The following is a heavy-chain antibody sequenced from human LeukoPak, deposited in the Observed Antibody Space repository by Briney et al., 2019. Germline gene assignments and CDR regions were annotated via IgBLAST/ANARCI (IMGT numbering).Heavy chain of an antibody. J-gene: IGHJ3*02. Sequence: PSETLSLTCAVSGYSISSGYYWGWIRQPPGKGLEWIATISHTVTTSHNPSLKSRVTISVDKSKNQFSLKLSSVTAADTAVYYCARYSSSWYPNLGAFDIWGQGTMVTVSS. V-gene: IGHV4-38-2*01. CDR1: GYSISSGYY. D-gene: IGHD6-13*01. CDR3: ARYSSSWYPNLGAFDI. CDR2: ISHTVTT.